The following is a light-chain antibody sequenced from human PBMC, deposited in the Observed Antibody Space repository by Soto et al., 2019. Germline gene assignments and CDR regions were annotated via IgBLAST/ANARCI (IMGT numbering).Light chain of an antibody. CDR3: QQYGSLSWT. Sequence: FVVTQSPGTLSLSRGERATLSCRASERIYSAYLGWYQQKPGQAPRLLIYGTSSRATGIPDRFSGSGSGTDFTLTISRLEPEDFAVYYCQQYGSLSWTFGQGTKVDI. CDR1: ERIYSAY. V-gene: IGKV3-20*01. J-gene: IGKJ1*01. CDR2: GTS.